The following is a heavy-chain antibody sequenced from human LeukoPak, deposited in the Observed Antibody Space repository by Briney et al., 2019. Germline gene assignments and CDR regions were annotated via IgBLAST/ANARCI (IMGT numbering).Heavy chain of an antibody. J-gene: IGHJ6*02. CDR2: ISYDGSNK. CDR3: ARDQGASKADIVVVPAAYYYYYGMDV. Sequence: GGSLRLSCAASKFPFGSYDMHWVRQAPGKGLEWVTLISYDGSNKYYADSVKGRFTISRDNAKNSLYLQMNSLRAEDTAVYYCARDQGASKADIVVVPAAYYYYYGMDVWGQGTTVTVSS. V-gene: IGHV3-33*08. CDR1: KFPFGSYD. D-gene: IGHD2-2*01.